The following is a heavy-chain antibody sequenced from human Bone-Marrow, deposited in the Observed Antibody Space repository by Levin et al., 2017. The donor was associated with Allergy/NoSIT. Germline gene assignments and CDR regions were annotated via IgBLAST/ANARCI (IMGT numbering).Heavy chain of an antibody. D-gene: IGHD1-26*01. Sequence: PGGSLRLSCAASGFTFNNAWMNWVRQAPGKGLEWVGRFKTKTDGGTADYAAPVKGRFTISRDDARNTLFLQMNSLKTEDTAVYYCTTEDVRVGATTGHHYYYGMDVWGQGTTVTVSS. V-gene: IGHV3-15*07. J-gene: IGHJ6*02. CDR1: GFTFNNAW. CDR3: TTEDVRVGATTGHHYYYGMDV. CDR2: FKTKTDGGTA.